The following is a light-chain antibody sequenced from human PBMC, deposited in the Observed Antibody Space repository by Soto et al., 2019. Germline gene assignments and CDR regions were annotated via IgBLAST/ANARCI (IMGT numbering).Light chain of an antibody. CDR2: GAS. CDR1: QSVSSSY. Sequence: EIVITQSPGTLSLSPGQRTTLSCRVSQSVSSSYLAWFQQKPGQAPRLLIYGASIRATGIPDRFSGSVSGTDFTLIISRLEPEDFAVYYCQQYGGSPLITFGGGSKVDI. CDR3: QQYGGSPLIT. V-gene: IGKV3-20*01. J-gene: IGKJ4*01.